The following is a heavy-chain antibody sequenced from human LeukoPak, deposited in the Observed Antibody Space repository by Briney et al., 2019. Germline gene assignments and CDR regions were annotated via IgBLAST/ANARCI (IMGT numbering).Heavy chain of an antibody. CDR3: AKDKEVGALYYYYMDV. Sequence: GGSLRLSCAASGFTFSSYSMNWVRQAPGKGLEWVSSISSSSSYIYYADSVKGRFTISRDNSKNTLYLQMNSLRAEDTAVYYCAKDKEVGALYYYYMDVWGKGTTVTVSS. J-gene: IGHJ6*03. CDR2: ISSSSSYI. CDR1: GFTFSSYS. D-gene: IGHD1-26*01. V-gene: IGHV3-21*01.